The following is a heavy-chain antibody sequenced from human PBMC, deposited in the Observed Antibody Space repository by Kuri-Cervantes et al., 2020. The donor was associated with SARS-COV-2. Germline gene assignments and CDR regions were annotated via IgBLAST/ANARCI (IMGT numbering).Heavy chain of an antibody. Sequence: SVKVSCKASGGTFSSYAISWVRQAPGQGLEWMGGIIPIFGTANYAQKFQGRVTITADESTSTAYMELSSLRSEDTAAYYCATNIAAAGLYYYMDVWGKGTTVTVSS. CDR1: GGTFSSYA. V-gene: IGHV1-69*13. D-gene: IGHD6-13*01. CDR2: IIPIFGTA. CDR3: ATNIAAAGLYYYMDV. J-gene: IGHJ6*03.